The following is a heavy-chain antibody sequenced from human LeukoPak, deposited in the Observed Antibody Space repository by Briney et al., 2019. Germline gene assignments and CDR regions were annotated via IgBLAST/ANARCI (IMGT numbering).Heavy chain of an antibody. CDR1: GFTFSSYG. D-gene: IGHD3-10*01. V-gene: IGHV3-30*02. J-gene: IGHJ3*02. Sequence: GGSLRLSCAASGFTFSSYGMHWVRQAPGKGLEWVAFIRYDGSNKYYADSVKGRFTISRDNSKDTLYLQMNSLRAEDTAAYYCARDVYDSGRGAFDILGQGAMVTVSS. CDR3: ARDVYDSGRGAFDI. CDR2: IRYDGSNK.